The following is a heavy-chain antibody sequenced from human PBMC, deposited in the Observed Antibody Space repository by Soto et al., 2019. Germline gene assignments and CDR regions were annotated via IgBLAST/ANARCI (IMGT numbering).Heavy chain of an antibody. CDR2: ISGGGGST. CDR1: GFTFSSYA. Sequence: EVQLLESGGGLVQPGGSLRLSCAASGFTFSSYAMSWVRQAPGKGLEWVSAISGGGGSTYDADAGKGRFIISRDNSKNTLYLQMNSQRAEDPAINYCAKEAGLVAQWRVRESFFDYWGQGTLVTVSS. D-gene: IGHD6-19*01. V-gene: IGHV3-23*01. J-gene: IGHJ4*02. CDR3: AKEAGLVAQWRVRESFFDY.